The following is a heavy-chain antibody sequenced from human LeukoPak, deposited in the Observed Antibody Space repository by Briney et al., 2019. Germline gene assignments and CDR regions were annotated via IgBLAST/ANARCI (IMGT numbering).Heavy chain of an antibody. CDR3: ARHRTASDY. CDR2: ITSSSSYI. Sequence: PGGSLRFSCAASGFTFSTYSMTWVRQAPGKGLEWVSSITSSSSYIYYADSVKGRFTISRDNAKSSLYLQMNSLRAEDTALYYCARHRTASDYWGQGTLVTVSS. CDR1: GFTFSTYS. V-gene: IGHV3-21*01. J-gene: IGHJ4*02. D-gene: IGHD3-16*02.